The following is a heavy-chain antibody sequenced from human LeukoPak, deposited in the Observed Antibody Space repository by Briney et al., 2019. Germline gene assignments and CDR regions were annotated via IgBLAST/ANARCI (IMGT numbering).Heavy chain of an antibody. V-gene: IGHV3-21*01. D-gene: IGHD2-2*01. CDR1: GFTFSSYS. Sequence: GSLRLSCAASGFTFSSYSMNWVRQAPGKGLEWVSSISSSSSYIYYADSVKGRFTISRDNAKNSLYLQMNSLRAEDTAVYYCARGAWDKVVDAAQVDVWGKGTTVTVSS. CDR3: ARGAWDKVVDAAQVDV. J-gene: IGHJ6*04. CDR2: ISSSSSYI.